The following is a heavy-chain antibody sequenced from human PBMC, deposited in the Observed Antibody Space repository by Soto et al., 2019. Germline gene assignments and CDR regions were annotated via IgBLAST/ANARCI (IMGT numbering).Heavy chain of an antibody. CDR1: GFTFSSYA. V-gene: IGHV3-23*01. Sequence: PGGSLRLSCAASGFTFSSYAMIWVRQAPGKGLEWVSAISGSGGSTYYADSVKGRFTISRDNSKNTLYLQMNSLRAEDTAVYYCAKEGSYYDSSGYYKYYFDYWGQGTLVTVSS. CDR2: ISGSGGST. CDR3: AKEGSYYDSSGYYKYYFDY. J-gene: IGHJ4*02. D-gene: IGHD3-22*01.